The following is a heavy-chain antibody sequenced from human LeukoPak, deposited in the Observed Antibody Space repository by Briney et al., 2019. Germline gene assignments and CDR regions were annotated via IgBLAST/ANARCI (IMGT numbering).Heavy chain of an antibody. V-gene: IGHV1-46*01. J-gene: IGHJ4*02. Sequence: ASVKVTCKSSGYTFTSYYMYWVRQAPGQGLEWMGIINPSGGSTSYAQKFQGRVTMTRDTSTSTVYMELSSLRSEDTAVYYCARDSGMVRGTVDYWGQGTLVTVSS. CDR2: INPSGGST. D-gene: IGHD3-10*01. CDR3: ARDSGMVRGTVDY. CDR1: GYTFTSYY.